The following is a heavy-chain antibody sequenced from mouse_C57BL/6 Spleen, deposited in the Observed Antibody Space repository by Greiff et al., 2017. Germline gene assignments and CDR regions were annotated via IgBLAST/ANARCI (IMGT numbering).Heavy chain of an antibody. CDR3: ARWEVTGGYFDY. CDR1: GYTFTSYG. V-gene: IGHV1-81*01. D-gene: IGHD4-1*01. CDR2: IYPRSGNT. Sequence: VKLVESGAELARPGASVKLSCKASGYTFTSYGISWVKQRTGQGLEWIGEIYPRSGNTYYNEKFKGKATLTADKSSSTAYMELRSLTSEDSAVYFCARWEVTGGYFDYWGQGTTLTVSS. J-gene: IGHJ2*01.